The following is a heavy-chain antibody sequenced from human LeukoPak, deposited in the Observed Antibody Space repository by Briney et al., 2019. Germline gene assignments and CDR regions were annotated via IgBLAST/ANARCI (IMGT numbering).Heavy chain of an antibody. J-gene: IGHJ4*02. Sequence: GGSLRLSCAASGFTFSNYNMNWVRQAPGKGLEWVSFISTSSSYIYYADSVKGRFTISRHNAKNSLYLQMNSLRAEDTALYYCARDGGNVFGGNDYWGQGTLVTVSS. V-gene: IGHV3-21*04. D-gene: IGHD4-23*01. CDR1: GFTFSNYN. CDR2: ISTSSSYI. CDR3: ARDGGNVFGGNDY.